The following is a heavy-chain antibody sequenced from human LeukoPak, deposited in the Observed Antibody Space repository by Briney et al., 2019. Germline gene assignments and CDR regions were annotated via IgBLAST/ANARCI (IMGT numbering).Heavy chain of an antibody. J-gene: IGHJ6*02. V-gene: IGHV4-59*12. D-gene: IGHD2-15*01. CDR1: GGSISSYY. Sequence: SETLSLTCTVSGGSISSYYWTWIRQPPGKGLEWIGYIYYSGTTNYNPSLKSRVTISVDTSKNQFSLKLSSVTAADTAVYYCASSYCSGGSCSGYGMDVWGQGTTVTVSS. CDR2: IYYSGTT. CDR3: ASSYCSGGSCSGYGMDV.